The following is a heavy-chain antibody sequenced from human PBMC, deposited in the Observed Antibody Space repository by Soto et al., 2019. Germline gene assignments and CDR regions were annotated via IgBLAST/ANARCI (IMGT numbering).Heavy chain of an antibody. J-gene: IGHJ4*02. D-gene: IGHD1-26*01. CDR3: TRGRVGTNPGIFDY. CDR2: IYDSANT. CDR1: GFTVSSNH. Sequence: GGSLSLSCAASGFTVSSNHMSWVRQASGKGLEWVSVIYDSANTHYVDSVKGRFTISRDTSKNTLYLQMNSLRVEDTAVYYCTRGRVGTNPGIFDYWGQGTLVTVSS. V-gene: IGHV3-53*01.